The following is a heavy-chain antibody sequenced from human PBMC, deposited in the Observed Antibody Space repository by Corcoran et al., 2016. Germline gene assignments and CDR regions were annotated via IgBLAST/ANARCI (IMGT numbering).Heavy chain of an antibody. CDR1: GFTFSSYG. D-gene: IGHD3-10*01. V-gene: IGHV3-30*18. Sequence: QVQLVESGGGVVQPGRSLRLSCAASGFTFSSYGMHWVRQAPGKGLEWVAVISYDGSNKYYADSVKGRFTISRDNSKNKLYLQLNSLRTEDTAVYYCAKGRSRLRGVIKVYYYYGMDVWGQGTTVTVSS. CDR3: AKGRSRLRGVIKVYYYYGMDV. CDR2: ISYDGSNK. J-gene: IGHJ6*02.